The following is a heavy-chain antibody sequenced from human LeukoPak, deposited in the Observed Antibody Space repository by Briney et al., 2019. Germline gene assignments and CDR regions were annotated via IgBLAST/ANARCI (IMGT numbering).Heavy chain of an antibody. D-gene: IGHD6-13*01. CDR1: GYTFTGYY. CDR3: AHSSSWLDAFDI. Sequence: GSVKVSCKASGYTFTGYYMHWVRQAPGQGLEWMGWINPNSGGTNYAQKFQGRVTMTRDTSISTAYMELSRLRSDDTAVYYCAHSSSWLDAFDIWGQGTMVTVSS. V-gene: IGHV1-2*02. J-gene: IGHJ3*02. CDR2: INPNSGGT.